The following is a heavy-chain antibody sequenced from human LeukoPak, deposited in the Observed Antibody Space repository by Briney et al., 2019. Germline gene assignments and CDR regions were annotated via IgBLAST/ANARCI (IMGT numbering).Heavy chain of an antibody. Sequence: PGGSLRLSCAASGFTFSGYAMHWVRQAPGKGLEWVAVISYDGSNKYYADSVKGRFTISRDNSKNTLYLQMNSLRAEDTAVYYCARDAPDDIVVVPAAPGGYFDYWGQGTLVTVSS. CDR2: ISYDGSNK. CDR3: ARDAPDDIVVVPAAPGGYFDY. CDR1: GFTFSGYA. V-gene: IGHV3-30-3*01. D-gene: IGHD2-2*01. J-gene: IGHJ4*02.